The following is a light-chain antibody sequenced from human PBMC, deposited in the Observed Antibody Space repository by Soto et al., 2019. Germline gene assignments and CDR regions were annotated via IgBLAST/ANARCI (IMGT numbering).Light chain of an antibody. J-gene: IGKJ1*01. CDR2: GAS. CDR3: QQYGSSPTWT. Sequence: EIVLTQSPGTLSLFPGERATLSCRASQSLSRSSLAWYQQKPGQAPRLLIFGASSRASGIPARFSGSGSGTDVTLTISRLEPEECAVYYCQQYGSSPTWTFGQGNKVDIK. CDR1: QSLSRSS. V-gene: IGKV3-20*01.